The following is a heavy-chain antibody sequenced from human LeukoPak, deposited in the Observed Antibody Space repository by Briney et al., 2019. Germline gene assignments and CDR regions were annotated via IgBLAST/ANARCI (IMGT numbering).Heavy chain of an antibody. CDR2: INTNTGNP. J-gene: IGHJ6*03. D-gene: IGHD3-10*01. V-gene: IGHV7-4-1*02. CDR1: GYTFTSYA. Sequence: ASVKVSCKASGYTFTSYAMNWVRQAPGQGLEWMGWINTNTGNPTYAQGFTGRFVFSLDTSVSTAYLQISSLKAEDTAVYYCASPDAGVGYYYYMDVWGKGTTVTVSS. CDR3: ASPDAGVGYYYYMDV.